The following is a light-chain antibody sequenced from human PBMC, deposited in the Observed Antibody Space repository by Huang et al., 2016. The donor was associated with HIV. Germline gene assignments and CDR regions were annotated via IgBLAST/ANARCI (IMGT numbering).Light chain of an antibody. CDR2: LGS. J-gene: IGKJ5*01. CDR1: QSLLHSNGYNY. CDR3: MQSLQTIT. Sequence: DIVMTQSPLSLSVTPGEPASISCRSSQSLLHSNGYNYLAWYLQRPGQSPQLLIYLGSKRASGVPDRFRGSGSGTDFTLKSSRVEAEDIGVYYCMQSLQTITFGQGTRLEIK. V-gene: IGKV2-28*01.